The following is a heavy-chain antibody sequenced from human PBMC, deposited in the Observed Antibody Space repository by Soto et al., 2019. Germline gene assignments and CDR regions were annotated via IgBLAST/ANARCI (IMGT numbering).Heavy chain of an antibody. CDR2: IYYSGST. J-gene: IGHJ3*02. Sequence: QLQLQESGPGLVKPSETLSLTCTVSGGSISSSSYYWGWIRQPPGKGLEWIGSIYYSGSTYYNPSIKSRVTISVDTSKNPFSLKLSSVTAADTAVYYCARHEMAAAGTGAFDIWGQGTMVTVSS. V-gene: IGHV4-39*01. CDR3: ARHEMAAAGTGAFDI. D-gene: IGHD6-13*01. CDR1: GGSISSSSYY.